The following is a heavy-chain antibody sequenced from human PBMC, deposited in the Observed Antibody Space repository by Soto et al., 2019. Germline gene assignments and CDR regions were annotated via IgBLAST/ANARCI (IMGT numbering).Heavy chain of an antibody. D-gene: IGHD6-19*01. CDR3: ARGSSEWYLDY. CDR1: GFTFSSYW. Sequence: GGSLRLSCGASGFTFSSYWMHWVRQAPGKGLVWVSRINSDGSSTNYADSEKGRFTISRGNAKNTLYLQMNSLRAEDTAVYYCARGSSEWYLDYWGQGTLVTVSS. V-gene: IGHV3-74*01. J-gene: IGHJ4*02. CDR2: INSDGSST.